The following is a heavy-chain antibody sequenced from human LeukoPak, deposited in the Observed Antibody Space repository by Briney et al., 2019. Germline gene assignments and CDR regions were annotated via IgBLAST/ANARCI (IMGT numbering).Heavy chain of an antibody. CDR1: GGTISSSRYY. Sequence: SETLSLTCTVSGGTISSSRYYWGWIRQPPGKGLEWIGSIYYSGSTYYNPSLKSRVTISVDTSRNQFSLKLSSVTAADTAVYYCARGGSRLTTAGDLDYWGQGTLVTVSS. J-gene: IGHJ4*02. D-gene: IGHD3-16*01. V-gene: IGHV4-39*01. CDR3: ARGGSRLTTAGDLDY. CDR2: IYYSGST.